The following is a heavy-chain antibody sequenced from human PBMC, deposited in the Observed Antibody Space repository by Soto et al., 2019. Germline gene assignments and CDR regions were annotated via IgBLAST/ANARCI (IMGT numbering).Heavy chain of an antibody. CDR1: GFTVSSNY. D-gene: IGHD3-10*01. V-gene: IGHV3-53*01. CDR3: AALWFGELLDY. Sequence: EVQLVESGGGLIQPGGSLRLSCAASGFTVSSNYMSWVRQAPGKGLEWVSVIYSGGSTYYEDSVKGRFTISRDNSKNTLYLQMNSLRAEDTAVYYCAALWFGELLDYWGQGTLVTVSS. J-gene: IGHJ4*02. CDR2: IYSGGST.